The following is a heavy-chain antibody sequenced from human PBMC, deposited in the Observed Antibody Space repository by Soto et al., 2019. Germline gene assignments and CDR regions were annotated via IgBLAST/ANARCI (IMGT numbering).Heavy chain of an antibody. J-gene: IGHJ4*02. D-gene: IGHD3-10*01. CDR2: IWYDGSNK. CDR3: ARDEGSGTLFDY. CDR1: GFTFSSYG. Sequence: QVQLVESGGGVVQPGRSLRLSCAASGFTFSSYGMHWVRQAPGKGLEWVAVIWYDGSNKYYADSVKGRFTISRDNSKNTLYLQMNSLRAEDTAVYYCARDEGSGTLFDYWGQGTLVTVSS. V-gene: IGHV3-33*01.